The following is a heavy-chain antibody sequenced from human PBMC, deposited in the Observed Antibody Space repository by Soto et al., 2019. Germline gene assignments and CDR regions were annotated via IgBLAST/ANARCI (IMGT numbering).Heavy chain of an antibody. D-gene: IGHD2-2*01. CDR3: AKLGSSSWSPHYYFDY. CDR2: ITDSGDDT. Sequence: GGSLRLSCASSGFTFKNYAMGWVRQAPGKGLEWVPAITDSGDDTYYIDSVKGRFTISRDNSKSTLYLQMNSLRAEDTAIYYCAKLGSSSWSPHYYFDYWGQGTLVTVSS. V-gene: IGHV3-23*01. CDR1: GFTFKNYA. J-gene: IGHJ4*02.